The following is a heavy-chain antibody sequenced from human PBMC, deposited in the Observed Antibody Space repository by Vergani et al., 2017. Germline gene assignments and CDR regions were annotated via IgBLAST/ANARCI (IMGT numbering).Heavy chain of an antibody. V-gene: IGHV1-2*02. Sequence: QVQLVQSGAEVKKPGASVKVSCKASGYTFTDYFMHWVLQAPGQGLEWMGWINPNSGGTNYAQKFQGRVTMTRDTSISTAYMELSNLRSDDTAVYYCARGCGSTSCYKRGEDWFDPWGQGTLVTVSS. D-gene: IGHD2-2*02. J-gene: IGHJ5*02. CDR3: ARGCGSTSCYKRGEDWFDP. CDR1: GYTFTDYF. CDR2: INPNSGGT.